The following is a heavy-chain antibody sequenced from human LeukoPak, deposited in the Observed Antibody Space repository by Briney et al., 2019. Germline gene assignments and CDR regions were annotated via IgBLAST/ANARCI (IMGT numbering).Heavy chain of an antibody. CDR2: IKQDGSEQ. J-gene: IGHJ6*03. D-gene: IGHD2-2*01. CDR1: GFTFTSYW. V-gene: IGHV3-7*01. Sequence: PGGSLRLSCAASGFTFTSYWMSWVRQAPGKGLEWVANIKQDGSEQYYVDSVKGRFTISRDNAKNSLYLQMNSLRAEDTAVYYCARDLDCSSTSCYYYMDVWGKGTTVTVSS. CDR3: ARDLDCSSTSCYYYMDV.